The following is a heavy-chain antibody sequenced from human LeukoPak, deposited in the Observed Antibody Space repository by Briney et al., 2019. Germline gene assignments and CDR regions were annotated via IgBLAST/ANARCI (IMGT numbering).Heavy chain of an antibody. D-gene: IGHD3-10*01. CDR1: GYTFTSYG. J-gene: IGHJ4*02. CDR2: ISAYNGNT. V-gene: IGHV1-18*01. CDR3: ARDRATMVRGRQPLDY. Sequence: ASVKVSCKASGYTFTSYGISWVRQAPGQGLEWMGWISAYNGNTNYAQKLQGRATMTTDTSTSTAYMELRSLRSDDTAVYYCARDRATMVRGRQPLDYWGQGTLVTVSS.